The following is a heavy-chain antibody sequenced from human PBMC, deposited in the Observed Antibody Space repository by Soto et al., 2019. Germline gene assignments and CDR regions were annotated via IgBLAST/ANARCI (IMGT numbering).Heavy chain of an antibody. Sequence: EVPLLESGGGLVQPGGSLRLSCAASGFTFSIYGLSWVRQAPGKGLESVSAISGSGENTYYADSVKGRFAISRDNPENTLYLQMNSLRAEDTAVYYCAKPLGSESYLPFGYWGQGTLVTVSS. D-gene: IGHD3-10*01. CDR1: GFTFSIYG. V-gene: IGHV3-23*01. CDR2: ISGSGENT. CDR3: AKPLGSESYLPFGY. J-gene: IGHJ4*02.